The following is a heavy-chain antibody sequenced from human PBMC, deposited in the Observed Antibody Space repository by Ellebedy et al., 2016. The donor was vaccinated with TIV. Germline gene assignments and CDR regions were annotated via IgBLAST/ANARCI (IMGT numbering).Heavy chain of an antibody. CDR1: GFTFSSYA. CDR2: ISGSGDST. CDR3: ARDSVAGHFDY. V-gene: IGHV3-23*01. J-gene: IGHJ4*02. D-gene: IGHD6-19*01. Sequence: GESLKISCAASGFTFSSYAMSWVRQAPGKGLEWVSTISGSGDSTYYADSVKGRFTISRDNAKNSLYLQMSSLRAEDTAVYYCARDSVAGHFDYWGQGTLVTVSS.